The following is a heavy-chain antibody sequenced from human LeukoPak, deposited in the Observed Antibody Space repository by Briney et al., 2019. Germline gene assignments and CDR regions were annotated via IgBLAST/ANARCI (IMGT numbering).Heavy chain of an antibody. CDR1: GGSFSGYY. D-gene: IGHD3-9*01. J-gene: IGHJ5*02. Sequence: SETLSLTCAVYGGSFSGYYWSWIRQPPGKGLEWIGEINHSGSTNYNPSLKSRVTISVDTSKNQFSLKLSSVTAADTAVYYCARREGVLRYFDWLPRYNWFDPWGQGTLVTVSS. V-gene: IGHV4-34*01. CDR3: ARREGVLRYFDWLPRYNWFDP. CDR2: INHSGST.